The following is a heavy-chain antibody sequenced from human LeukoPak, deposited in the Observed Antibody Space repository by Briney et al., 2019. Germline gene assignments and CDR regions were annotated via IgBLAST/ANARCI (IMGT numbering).Heavy chain of an antibody. CDR1: GGSISSGGYY. Sequence: SETLSLTCTVSGGSISSGGYYWSWIRQHPGKGLEWIGNIYYSGSTYHNPSLKSRVTISVDTSKNQFSLKLSSVTAADTAVYYCARAGGFFSPFGYWGQGTLVTVSS. D-gene: IGHD3-3*01. CDR2: IYYSGST. V-gene: IGHV4-31*03. CDR3: ARAGGFFSPFGY. J-gene: IGHJ4*02.